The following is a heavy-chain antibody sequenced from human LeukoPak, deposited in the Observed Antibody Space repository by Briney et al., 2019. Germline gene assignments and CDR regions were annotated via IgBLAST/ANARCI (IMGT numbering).Heavy chain of an antibody. V-gene: IGHV3-21*01. Sequence: GGSLRLSCAASGFAFSSYSMNWVRQAPGKGLEWVSSISSSSSYIYYADSVKGRFTISRDNAKNSLYLQMNSLRAEDTAVYYCAREAGGGWYEPFDYWGQGTLVTVSS. CDR3: AREAGGGWYEPFDY. J-gene: IGHJ4*02. CDR2: ISSSSSYI. CDR1: GFAFSSYS. D-gene: IGHD6-19*01.